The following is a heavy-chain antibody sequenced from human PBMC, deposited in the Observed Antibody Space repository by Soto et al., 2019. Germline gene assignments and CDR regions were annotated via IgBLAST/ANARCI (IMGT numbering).Heavy chain of an antibody. V-gene: IGHV1-8*01. CDR3: ASRDKLGFVEL. Sequence: RASVKVSCKASGYTFTSYDINWVRQATGQGLEWMGWMNPNSGSTGYAQKFQGRVTTTRNTSISTAYMELSSLRSEDTAVYYCASRDKLGFVELWGQGTLVTVSS. D-gene: IGHD1-26*01. CDR1: GYTFTSYD. J-gene: IGHJ5*02. CDR2: MNPNSGST.